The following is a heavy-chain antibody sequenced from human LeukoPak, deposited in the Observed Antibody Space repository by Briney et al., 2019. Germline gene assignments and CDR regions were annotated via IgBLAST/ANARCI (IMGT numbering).Heavy chain of an antibody. CDR2: VNSNSGAT. CDR1: GYTFTDYY. V-gene: IGHV1-2*02. CDR3: ARANRAVAGDYYYWYMDV. Sequence: AAPLKVSCKAFGYTFTDYYMHWVRQAPGRGREWMGWVNSNSGATDYAQKFQGRVTMTRDTSISTAYMDLSRLRSDETAVYYCARANRAVAGDYYYWYMDVWGKGTTVTVSS. J-gene: IGHJ6*03. D-gene: IGHD2-15*01.